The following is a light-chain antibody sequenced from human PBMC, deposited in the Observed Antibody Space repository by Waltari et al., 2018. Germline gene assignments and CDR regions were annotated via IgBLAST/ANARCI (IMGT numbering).Light chain of an antibody. V-gene: IGLV2-14*03. CDR1: SSDVGRYDY. CDR2: DVT. Sequence: SALPQPASVSGSPGQSISISCTGTSSDVGRYDYVSWYQQHPDKAPKLLIYDVTQRPSGISHRFSGSKSCYTDSLTISGLQSEDEADYYCLSYTTSDTYVFGSGTRVTVL. CDR3: LSYTTSDTYV. J-gene: IGLJ1*01.